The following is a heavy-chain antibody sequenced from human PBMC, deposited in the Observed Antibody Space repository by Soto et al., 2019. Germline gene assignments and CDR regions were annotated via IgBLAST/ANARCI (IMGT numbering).Heavy chain of an antibody. V-gene: IGHV4-30-4*01. Sequence: PSETLSLTCTVSGGSISSGDYYWSWIRQPPGKGLEWIGYIYYSGITYYNPSLKSRVTISVDTSKNQFSLKLSSVTAADTAVYYCARAGGIAAAGTSYWGQGTLVTVSS. D-gene: IGHD6-13*01. J-gene: IGHJ4*02. CDR3: ARAGGIAAAGTSY. CDR2: IYYSGIT. CDR1: GGSISSGDYY.